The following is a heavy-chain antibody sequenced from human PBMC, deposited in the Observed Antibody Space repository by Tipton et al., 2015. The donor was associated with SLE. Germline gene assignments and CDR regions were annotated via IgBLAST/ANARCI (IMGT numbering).Heavy chain of an antibody. Sequence: LSLTCTVSGGSISSGGYYWSWIRQHPGKGLEWIGYIYYSGSTYYNPSLKSRVTISVDTSKNQFSLKLSSVTAADTAVYYCARNIVATEAVDYWGQGTLVTVSS. CDR1: GGSISSGGYY. D-gene: IGHD5-12*01. V-gene: IGHV4-31*03. J-gene: IGHJ4*02. CDR2: IYYSGST. CDR3: ARNIVATEAVDY.